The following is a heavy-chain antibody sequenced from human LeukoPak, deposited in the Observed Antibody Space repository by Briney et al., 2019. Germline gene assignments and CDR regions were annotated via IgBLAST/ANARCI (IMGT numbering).Heavy chain of an antibody. CDR2: MNPNSGNT. V-gene: IGHV1-8*01. J-gene: IGHJ6*03. Sequence: ASVKVSCKASGYTFTSYDINWVRQATGQGLEWMGWMNPNSGNTGYAQKFQGRVTMTRNTSISTAYMELSSLRSEDTAVYYCARGRCSSTSCYSYYYMDVWGKGTMVTVSS. D-gene: IGHD2-2*01. CDR1: GYTFTSYD. CDR3: ARGRCSSTSCYSYYYMDV.